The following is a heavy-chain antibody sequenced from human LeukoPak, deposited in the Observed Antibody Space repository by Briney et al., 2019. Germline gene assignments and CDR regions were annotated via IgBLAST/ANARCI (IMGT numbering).Heavy chain of an antibody. CDR3: AKSYNGYESKPDY. Sequence: GGSLRLSCAASGFTFSSYAMSWVRQAPGKGLEWVSSISNSGGRTFYTDSVKGRFTISRDNSKITLYLQMNSLRAEDTAVYYCAKSYNGYESKPDYWGQGTLVTVSP. J-gene: IGHJ4*02. CDR1: GFTFSSYA. CDR2: ISNSGGRT. D-gene: IGHD5-12*01. V-gene: IGHV3-23*01.